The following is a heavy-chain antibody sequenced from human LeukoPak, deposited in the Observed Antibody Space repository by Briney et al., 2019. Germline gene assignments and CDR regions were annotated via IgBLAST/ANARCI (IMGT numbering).Heavy chain of an antibody. J-gene: IGHJ4*03. CDR1: GFTFSSYA. CDR2: ISGGGGTT. V-gene: IGHV3-23*01. Sequence: GGSLRLSCAASGFTFSSYAMSWVRQAPGKGLEWVSIISGGGGTTYYADSVEGRFTISRDNSKDTLYMQMNSLRAEDTAVYYCANEAPYFDYWGQGTTVTVSS. CDR3: ANEAPYFDY.